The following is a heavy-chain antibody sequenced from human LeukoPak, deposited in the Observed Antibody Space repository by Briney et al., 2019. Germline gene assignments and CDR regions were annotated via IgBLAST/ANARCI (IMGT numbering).Heavy chain of an antibody. CDR2: IYYSGST. D-gene: IGHD4-17*01. CDR1: GGSISSYY. V-gene: IGHV4-59*12. Sequence: SSETLSLTCTVSGGSISSYYWSWIRQPPGKGLEWIGYIYYSGSTNYNPSLKSRVTISVDTSKNQFSLKLSSVTAADTAVYYCARADAIYGYDAPWGQGTLVTVSS. J-gene: IGHJ5*02. CDR3: ARADAIYGYDAP.